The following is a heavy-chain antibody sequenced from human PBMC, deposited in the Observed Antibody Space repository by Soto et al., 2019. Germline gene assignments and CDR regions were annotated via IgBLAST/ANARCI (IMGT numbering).Heavy chain of an antibody. CDR3: ARDLNWAIDY. Sequence: QVHLVQSAAEVKKPGSSVRVSCTTSGGTFGRNTIAWIRQAPEQGLEWMGHVVPIFGTSNYAQKFRGRLTITADESTTTAYMELSSLTSEDTDVYYCARDLNWAIDYWGQGSLVIVSS. D-gene: IGHD3-16*01. CDR1: GGTFGRNT. V-gene: IGHV1-69*01. J-gene: IGHJ4*02. CDR2: VVPIFGTS.